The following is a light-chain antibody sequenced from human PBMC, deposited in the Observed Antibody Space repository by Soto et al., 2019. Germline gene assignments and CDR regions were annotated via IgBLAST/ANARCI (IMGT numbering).Light chain of an antibody. CDR1: QSVTNNY. CDR3: QQYNTYST. Sequence: PGERATLSCRASQSVTNNYLACYQQKPGQAPRLLIYVASNRATGIPDRFSGSGSWTDFTLTISSLHPDDFATYYCQQYNTYSTFGQGTRLEIK. CDR2: VAS. J-gene: IGKJ5*01. V-gene: IGKV3-20*01.